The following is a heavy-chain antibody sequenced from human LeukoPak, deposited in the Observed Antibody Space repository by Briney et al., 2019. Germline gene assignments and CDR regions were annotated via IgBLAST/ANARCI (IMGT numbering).Heavy chain of an antibody. Sequence: SETLSLTCTVSGGSIMVAAYSWSWIRQPPGKGLEWIGYIYYSGRTYYNPSLKCRVTISLDRSKNQFSLKLSSVTAADTAVYFCARGYGDNSGAFDIWGQGTLVTVSS. D-gene: IGHD4-23*01. CDR2: IYYSGRT. CDR1: GGSIMVAAYS. V-gene: IGHV4-30-2*01. J-gene: IGHJ3*02. CDR3: ARGYGDNSGAFDI.